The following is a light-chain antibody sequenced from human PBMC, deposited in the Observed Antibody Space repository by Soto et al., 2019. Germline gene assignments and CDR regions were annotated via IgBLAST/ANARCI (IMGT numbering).Light chain of an antibody. CDR2: GNS. CDR1: SSNIGAGYD. Sequence: QAVVTQPPSVSGAPGQRVTISCTGSSSNIGAGYDVHWYQQFPGTAPKLLIYGNSNRPSGVPDRFSGSKSGTSASLAITGLLAEDEADYYCQSYDSSLSGVFGSGTKLTVL. V-gene: IGLV1-40*01. CDR3: QSYDSSLSGV. J-gene: IGLJ1*01.